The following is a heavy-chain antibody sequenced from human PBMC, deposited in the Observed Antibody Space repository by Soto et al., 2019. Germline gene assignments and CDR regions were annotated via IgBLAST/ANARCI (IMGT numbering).Heavy chain of an antibody. V-gene: IGHV1-18*01. J-gene: IGHJ4*02. CDR2: VSTNDDRT. CDR3: ARELDTESSAYYSFAF. Sequence: ASVKVSCKTSGYIFTAYGLAWLRQAPGQRPEWMGWVSTNDDRTNYAQKFQGRVTMTTDRSTTTTSMELRSLRPDDTAVYYCARELDTESSAYYSFAFWGQGTLVTVSS. D-gene: IGHD3-22*01. CDR1: GYIFTAYG.